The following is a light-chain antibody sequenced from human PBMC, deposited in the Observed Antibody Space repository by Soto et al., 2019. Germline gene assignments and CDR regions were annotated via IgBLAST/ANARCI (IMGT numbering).Light chain of an antibody. V-gene: IGKV3-20*01. J-gene: IGKJ4*01. CDR2: DAS. Sequence: EIVLTQSPGTLSLSPGERATLSCRASQSVSSYLAWYQQKPGQAPRLLIYDASNRATGIPARFSGSGSGTDFTLTISRLEPEDFAVYYCQQYGNSPLTFGGGTKVDIK. CDR3: QQYGNSPLT. CDR1: QSVSSY.